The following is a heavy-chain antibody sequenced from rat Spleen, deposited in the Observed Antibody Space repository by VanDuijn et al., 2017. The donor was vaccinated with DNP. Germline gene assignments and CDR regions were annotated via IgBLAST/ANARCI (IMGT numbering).Heavy chain of an antibody. CDR1: GFTFSKYG. V-gene: IGHV5-7*01. Sequence: EVQLVESGGGLVQPGRSMKLSCAASGFTFSKYGMAWVRQAPKKGLEWVAYISYDGGSTYYRDSVKGRFTISRDNAKSTQYLQMDSLRSEDTATYYCARRAYTTDYFYVMDAWGQGAAVTVSS. D-gene: IGHD1-6*01. CDR2: ISYDGGST. CDR3: ARRAYTTDYFYVMDA. J-gene: IGHJ4*01.